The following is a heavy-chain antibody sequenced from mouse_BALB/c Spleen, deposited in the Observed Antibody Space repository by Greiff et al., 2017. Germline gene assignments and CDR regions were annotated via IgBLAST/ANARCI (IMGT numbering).Heavy chain of an antibody. V-gene: IGHV5-12-1*01. CDR3: ARGTGDY. CDR2: ISSGGGST. J-gene: IGHJ2*01. Sequence: EVKLVDSGGGLVKPGGSLKLSCAASGFAFSSYDMSWVRQTPEKRLEWVAYISSGGGSTYYPDTVKGRFTISRDNAKNTLYLQMSSLKSEDTAMYYCARGTGDYWGQGTTLTVSS. D-gene: IGHD3-3*01. CDR1: GFAFSSYD.